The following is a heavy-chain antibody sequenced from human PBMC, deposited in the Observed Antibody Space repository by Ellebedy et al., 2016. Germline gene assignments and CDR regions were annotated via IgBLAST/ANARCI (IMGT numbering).Heavy chain of an antibody. Sequence: GESLKISXATSGFTFHNYYMHWVRQASGKGLEWVSIITSDGSTTHYADSVKGRFTISRDNSNDILYLQMNSLRSEDTAVYYCAKDQAGVDEGYDYWGQGTLVTVSS. CDR1: GFTFHNYY. J-gene: IGHJ4*02. V-gene: IGHV3-43*01. CDR3: AKDQAGVDEGYDY. D-gene: IGHD3-3*01. CDR2: ITSDGSTT.